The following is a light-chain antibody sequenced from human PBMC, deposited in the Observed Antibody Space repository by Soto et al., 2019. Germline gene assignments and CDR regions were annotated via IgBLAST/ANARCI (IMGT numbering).Light chain of an antibody. CDR1: QTISSW. Sequence: DIQMTQAPSTLSGSVGDRVTITCRASQTISSWLAWYQEKPGKAHKLLIYKASTLKSGSPSRFSGSGSGTECTLTISSRQPDDFGTYYCQHYNSYSEAFGQGTKGDIK. J-gene: IGKJ1*01. V-gene: IGKV1-5*03. CDR3: QHYNSYSEA. CDR2: KAS.